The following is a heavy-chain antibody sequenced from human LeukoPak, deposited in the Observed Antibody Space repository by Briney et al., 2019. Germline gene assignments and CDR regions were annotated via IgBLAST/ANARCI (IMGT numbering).Heavy chain of an antibody. D-gene: IGHD1-26*01. V-gene: IGHV3-48*03. CDR3: ARDSGKYYISWYFDL. Sequence: GGPLRLSCAASGFTFSGHEMNWVRQAPGKGLEWVSFISSSGDTIYYADSVKGRFTVSRDNAKNSLYLQVNSLRAEDTAVYYCARDSGKYYISWYFDLWGRGTLVTVSS. CDR2: ISSSGDTI. CDR1: GFTFSGHE. J-gene: IGHJ2*01.